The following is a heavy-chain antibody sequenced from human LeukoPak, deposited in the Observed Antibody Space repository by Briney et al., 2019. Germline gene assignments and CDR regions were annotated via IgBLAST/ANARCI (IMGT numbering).Heavy chain of an antibody. CDR1: GFILSTYE. J-gene: IGHJ4*02. V-gene: IGHV3-48*03. Sequence: GGSLRLSCAASGFILSTYEMNWVRQAPGKGLEWISYITTSGSTIHYADSVKGRFTISRDNARNSLYLQMNSLRAEDTAVYYCARGGSVLYYFDYWGQGTLVTVSS. D-gene: IGHD1-26*01. CDR3: ARGGSVLYYFDY. CDR2: ITTSGSTI.